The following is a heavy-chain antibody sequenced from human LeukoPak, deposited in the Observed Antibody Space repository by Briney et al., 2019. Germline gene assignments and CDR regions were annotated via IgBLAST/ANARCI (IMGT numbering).Heavy chain of an antibody. CDR1: GYTFTGYY. D-gene: IGHD2-2*01. J-gene: IGHJ5*02. CDR2: INPNSGGT. V-gene: IGHV1-2*02. Sequence: GASVKVSCKASGYTFTGYYMHWVRQAPGQGLEWIGWINPNSGGTNYAQKFQGRVTMTRDTSISTAYMELSRLRSDDTAVYYCAREDCSSTSCYFPSLGWFDPWGQGTLVTVSS. CDR3: AREDCSSTSCYFPSLGWFDP.